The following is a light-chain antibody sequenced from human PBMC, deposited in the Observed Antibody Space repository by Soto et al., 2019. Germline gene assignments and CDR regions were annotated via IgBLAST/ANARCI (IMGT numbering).Light chain of an antibody. CDR3: QQRRSSLT. V-gene: IGKV3D-11*02. CDR1: QSVDTY. CDR2: DVS. Sequence: TMLTQSPATLSLSPGERAILSCRASQSVDTYLAWYQQKSGRAPRLLIYDVSKRATGIPPRFSGSGAGTDFTLTISXLEPEDSATYYCQQRRSSLTFGGGTKVDNK. J-gene: IGKJ4*01.